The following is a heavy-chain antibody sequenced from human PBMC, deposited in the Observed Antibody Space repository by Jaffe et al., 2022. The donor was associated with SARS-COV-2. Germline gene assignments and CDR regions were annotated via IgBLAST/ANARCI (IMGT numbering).Heavy chain of an antibody. CDR1: GFTFSSYA. V-gene: IGHV3-23*01. CDR3: AKVGSGGSQLRGPTGNYYYGMDV. D-gene: IGHD2-15*01. Sequence: EVQLLESGGGLVQPGGSLRLSCAASGFTFSSYAMSWVRQAPGKGLEWVSAISGSGGSTYYADSVKGRFTISRDNSKNTLYLQMNSLRAEDTAVYYCAKVGSGGSQLRGPTGNYYYGMDVWGQGTTVTVSS. CDR2: ISGSGGST. J-gene: IGHJ6*02.